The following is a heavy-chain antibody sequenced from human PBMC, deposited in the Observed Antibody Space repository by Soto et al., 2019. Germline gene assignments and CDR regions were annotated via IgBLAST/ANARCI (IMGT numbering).Heavy chain of an antibody. J-gene: IGHJ6*02. D-gene: IGHD2-15*01. V-gene: IGHV1-69*13. CDR3: ARVSQRTVGYCSGGSCYSMDV. Sequence: GASVKVSCKASGGTFSSYAISWVRQAPGQGLEWMGGIVPIFGTANYAQKFQGRVTITADESTSTAYMELSSLRSEDTAVYYCARVSQRTVGYCSGGSCYSMDVWGQGTTVTVSS. CDR1: GGTFSSYA. CDR2: IVPIFGTA.